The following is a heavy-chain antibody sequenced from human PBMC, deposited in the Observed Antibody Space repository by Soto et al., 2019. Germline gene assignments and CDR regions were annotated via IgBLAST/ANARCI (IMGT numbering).Heavy chain of an antibody. CDR2: IHHSGST. CDR3: ARERITYYDFWSGPSHYGMDV. J-gene: IGHJ6*02. D-gene: IGHD3-3*01. CDR1: GYSISSGYY. Sequence: SETLSLTCAVSGYSISSGYYWGWIRQPPGKGLEWIGNIHHSGSTYYNSSLKSRVTISVDTSKNQFSLKLSSVTAADTAVYYCARERITYYDFWSGPSHYGMDVWGQGTTVTVAS. V-gene: IGHV4-38-2*02.